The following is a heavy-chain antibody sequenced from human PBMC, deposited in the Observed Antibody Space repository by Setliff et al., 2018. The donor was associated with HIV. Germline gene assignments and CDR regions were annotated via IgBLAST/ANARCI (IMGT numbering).Heavy chain of an antibody. CDR2: IYTSGKT. Sequence: KPSETLSLTCTVSGDSITRGSYYWSWIRQPAGKGLEWIGHIYTSGKTHYSPSLKSRITISADTSKNRLSLNLSSVTAADTAVYYCARAAYSGTYLWEPATDLWGRGTLVTVSS. CDR1: GDSITRGSYY. J-gene: IGHJ2*01. CDR3: ARAAYSGTYLWEPATDL. D-gene: IGHD1-26*01. V-gene: IGHV4-61*09.